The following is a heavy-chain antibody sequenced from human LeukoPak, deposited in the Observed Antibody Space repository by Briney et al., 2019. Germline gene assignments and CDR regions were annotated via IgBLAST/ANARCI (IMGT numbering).Heavy chain of an antibody. Sequence: GGSLRLSCAASGFTFSSSAMSWVRQVPGKGLEWVSGISASGGSTYYADSVKGRFTISRDNSKNTLYLQMNSLRAEDTAVYYCAKDAPPYYDFWSGYYTPYYYYGMDVWGQGTTVTVSS. D-gene: IGHD3-3*01. CDR3: AKDAPPYYDFWSGYYTPYYYYGMDV. J-gene: IGHJ6*02. V-gene: IGHV3-23*01. CDR2: ISASGGST. CDR1: GFTFSSSA.